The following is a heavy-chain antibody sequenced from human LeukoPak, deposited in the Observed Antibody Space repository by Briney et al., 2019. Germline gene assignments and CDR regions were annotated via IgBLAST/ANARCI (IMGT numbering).Heavy chain of an antibody. J-gene: IGHJ4*02. CDR3: VREARESGGFDY. CDR1: GFLFSSYW. D-gene: IGHD2-15*01. V-gene: IGHV3-7*01. CDR2: IKHDGSDK. Sequence: GGSLRLSCAASGFLFSSYWMSWVRQAPGKGLEWVANIKHDGSDKCYVDSVTGRFTISRDNAKNSLSLQMNSLRVEDMAVYYCVREARESGGFDYWGQGTLVTVSS.